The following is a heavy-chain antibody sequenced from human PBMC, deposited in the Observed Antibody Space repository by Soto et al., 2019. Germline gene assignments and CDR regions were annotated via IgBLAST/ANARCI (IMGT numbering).Heavy chain of an antibody. CDR2: IWYDGSKK. V-gene: IGHV3-33*01. D-gene: IGHD3-3*01. J-gene: IGHJ1*01. Sequence: QVHLAESGGGVVQPGRSLRLSCEVSGFTFSLYGMHCVRQAPGKGLEWVAVIWYDGSKKFYADPVKDRFTISRDNSKNTLYLEMNSLRDEYTAVYCCVREERSGSHKYFENWGQGTLVSVSS. CDR1: GFTFSLYG. CDR3: VREERSGSHKYFEN.